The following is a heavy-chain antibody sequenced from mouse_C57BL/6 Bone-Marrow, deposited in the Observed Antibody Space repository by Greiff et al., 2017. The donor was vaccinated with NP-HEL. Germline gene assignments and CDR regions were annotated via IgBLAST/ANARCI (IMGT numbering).Heavy chain of an antibody. J-gene: IGHJ3*01. D-gene: IGHD1-2*01. CDR1: GYAFSSSW. CDR3: AMATPWFAY. V-gene: IGHV1-82*01. CDR2: IYPGDGDT. Sequence: VQLQQSGPELVKPGASVKISCKASGYAFSSSWMNWVKQRPGKGLEWIGRIYPGDGDTNYNQKFKGKATLTVDKSSSTAYMQLSSLTSEDSAVYYCAMATPWFAYWGQGTLVTVSA.